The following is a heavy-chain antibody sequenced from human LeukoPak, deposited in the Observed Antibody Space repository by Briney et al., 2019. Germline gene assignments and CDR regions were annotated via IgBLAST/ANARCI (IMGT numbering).Heavy chain of an antibody. CDR2: IKSKTDGGTT. V-gene: IGHV3-15*01. J-gene: IGHJ4*02. Sequence: GGALRLSCAASGFTFSNAWMSWVRQAPGRGREWVGRIKSKTDGGTTDYAAPVKGRFTISRDESKNTLYLQMNSLKTEDTAVYYCTTRSGFWSGSDYWGRGTLVTVSS. CDR3: TTRSGFWSGSDY. D-gene: IGHD3-3*01. CDR1: GFTFSNAW.